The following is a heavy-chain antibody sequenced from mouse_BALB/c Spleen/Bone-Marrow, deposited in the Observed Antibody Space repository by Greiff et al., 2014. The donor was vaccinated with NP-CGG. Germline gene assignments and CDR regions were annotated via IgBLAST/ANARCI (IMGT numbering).Heavy chain of an antibody. Sequence: VQLQQPGAELVKPGASVKLSCTASGFNIKDTYMHWVKQRPEQGLEWIGRIDPANGNTKYDPKFQGKATITADTSSNTAYLQLSSLTSEDTAVYYYASYYYGHYFDYWGQGTTLTVSS. J-gene: IGHJ2*01. CDR1: GFNIKDTY. CDR2: IDPANGNT. V-gene: IGHV14-3*02. D-gene: IGHD1-1*01. CDR3: ASYYYGHYFDY.